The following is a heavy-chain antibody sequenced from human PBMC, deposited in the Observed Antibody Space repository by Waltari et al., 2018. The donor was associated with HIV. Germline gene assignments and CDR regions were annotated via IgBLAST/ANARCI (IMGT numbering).Heavy chain of an antibody. CDR3: VRGDGGGRSPMGGY. Sequence: QVQLVQSGAELKKPGASVKVSCKTSGYTFTGYEINWARRATGQGLEWMGWMKPSSGNTAYARKFQGRVTITRPTATSTAYMELTSLTLEDTAVYYWVRGDGGGRSPMGGYWGQGTLLTVYS. D-gene: IGHD2-15*01. J-gene: IGHJ4*02. CDR1: GYTFTGYE. V-gene: IGHV1-8*01. CDR2: MKPSSGNT.